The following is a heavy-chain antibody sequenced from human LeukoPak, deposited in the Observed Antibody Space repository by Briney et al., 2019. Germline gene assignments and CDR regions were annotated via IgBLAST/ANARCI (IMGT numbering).Heavy chain of an antibody. CDR2: IYTSGST. D-gene: IGHD1-7*01. Sequence: SQTLSLTCTVSGGSISSGSYYWSWIRQPAGKGLEWIGRIYTSGSTNYNPSLKSRVTISVDTSKNQFSLKLSSVTAADTAVYYCARLYGNYQNYFDYWGQGTLVTVSS. V-gene: IGHV4-61*02. CDR3: ARLYGNYQNYFDY. J-gene: IGHJ4*02. CDR1: GGSISSGSYY.